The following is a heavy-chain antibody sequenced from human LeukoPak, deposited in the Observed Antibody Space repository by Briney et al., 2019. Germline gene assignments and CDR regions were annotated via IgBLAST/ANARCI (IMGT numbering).Heavy chain of an antibody. CDR2: ISAYNGNT. J-gene: IGHJ4*02. CDR1: GYTFTSYG. CDR3: ARASYYHDSSGYYSDY. D-gene: IGHD3-22*01. V-gene: IGHV1-18*01. Sequence: GASVKVSCKASGYTFTSYGFSWVRQAPGQGLEWMGWISAYNGNTNYAQKLQGRVTMTTDTSTSTAYMELRSLRSDDTAVYYCARASYYHDSSGYYSDYWGQGTLVTVSS.